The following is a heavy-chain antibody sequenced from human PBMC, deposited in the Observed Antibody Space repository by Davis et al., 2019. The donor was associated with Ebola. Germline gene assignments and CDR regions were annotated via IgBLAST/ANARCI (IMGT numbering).Heavy chain of an antibody. Sequence: PGGSLRLSCAASGFTFSSYGMHWVRQAPGKGLEWVANIKQDGSEKYYVDSVKGRFTIFRDNSKNILYLQMKSLRAEDTAIYYCAKDAETATIPQTVDSWGQGTLVTVSS. CDR1: GFTFSSYG. V-gene: IGHV3-7*03. CDR2: IKQDGSEK. J-gene: IGHJ4*02. D-gene: IGHD5-24*01. CDR3: AKDAETATIPQTVDS.